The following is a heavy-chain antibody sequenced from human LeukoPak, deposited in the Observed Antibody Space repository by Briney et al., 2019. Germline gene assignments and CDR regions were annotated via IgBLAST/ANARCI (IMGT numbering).Heavy chain of an antibody. CDR2: INPSGGST. CDR3: ARDFIRHYYDSGGYYGY. Sequence: ASVKVSCKASGYTFTSYYMHWVRQAPGQGLEWMGIINPSGGSTSYAQKFQGRVTMTRDTSTSTVYMELSSLRSEDTAVYYCARDFIRHYYDSGGYYGYWGQGTLVTVSS. CDR1: GYTFTSYY. J-gene: IGHJ4*02. V-gene: IGHV1-46*01. D-gene: IGHD3-22*01.